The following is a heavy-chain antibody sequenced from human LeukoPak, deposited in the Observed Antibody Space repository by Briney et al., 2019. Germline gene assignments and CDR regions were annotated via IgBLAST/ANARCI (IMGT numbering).Heavy chain of an antibody. D-gene: IGHD6-6*01. J-gene: IGHJ4*02. CDR1: GGSISSYY. V-gene: IGHV4-59*08. CDR2: IYYSGST. CDR3: ARLVAARQGYYFDY. Sequence: TLSLTCTVSGGSISSYYWSWIRQPPGKGLEWIGYIYYSGSTNYNPSLKSRVTISVDTSKNQFSLKLSSVTAADTAVYYCARLVAARQGYYFDYWGQGTLVTVSS.